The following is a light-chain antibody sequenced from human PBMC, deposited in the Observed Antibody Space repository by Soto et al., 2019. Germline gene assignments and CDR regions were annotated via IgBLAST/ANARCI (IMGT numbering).Light chain of an antibody. CDR2: AAS. CDR1: QSISSY. V-gene: IGKV1-39*01. CDR3: QQSYSTLRT. Sequence: DIQMTQSPSSLSASVGDRVTITCRASQSISSYLNWYQQKPGKAPKLLIYAASSLETGVPSRFSGSGSGTDFTLTISSLQPEDFAGYYCQQSYSTLRTFGQGTKVDIK. J-gene: IGKJ1*01.